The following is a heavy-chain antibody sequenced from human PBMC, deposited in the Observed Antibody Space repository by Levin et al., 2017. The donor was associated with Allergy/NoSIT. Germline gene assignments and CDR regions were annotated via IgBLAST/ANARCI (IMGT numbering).Heavy chain of an antibody. V-gene: IGHV3-74*01. CDR3: PRELAVAGTWFDP. J-gene: IGHJ5*02. D-gene: IGHD6-19*01. CDR1: GFTFSSYW. CDR2: MNRDGTST. Sequence: GGSLRLSCAASGFTFSSYWMHWVRQAPGKGLVWVSRMNRDGTSTYYADSVKGRFTISRDNAKNTLYLQMNSLRAEDTAVYYCPRELAVAGTWFDPWGQGTLVTVSS.